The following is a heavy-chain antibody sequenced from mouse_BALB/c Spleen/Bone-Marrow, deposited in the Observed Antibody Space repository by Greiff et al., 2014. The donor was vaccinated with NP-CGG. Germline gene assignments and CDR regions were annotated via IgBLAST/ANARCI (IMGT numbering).Heavy chain of an antibody. CDR2: INPDRRTI. Sequence: EVMLVESGGGLVQPGGSLKLSCAASGFDFSTFWMGWVRQAPGKGLEWIGEINPDRRTIDYAPSLKDKFIISRDNAKNTLYLLMSKVRSEDTALYYCARLHYYGYGAYWGQGTLVTVSA. CDR3: ARLHYYGYGAY. D-gene: IGHD1-2*01. CDR1: GFDFSTFW. V-gene: IGHV4-1*02. J-gene: IGHJ3*01.